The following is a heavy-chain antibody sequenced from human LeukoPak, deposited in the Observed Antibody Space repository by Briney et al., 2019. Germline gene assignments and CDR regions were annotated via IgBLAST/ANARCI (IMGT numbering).Heavy chain of an antibody. CDR2: ISSSSSYI. D-gene: IGHD5-12*01. V-gene: IGHV3-21*01. Sequence: GGSLRLSCAASGFTFSSYSMNWVRQAPGKGLEWVSSISSSSSYIYYADSVKGRFTISRDNSKNTLYLQMNSLRVEDTAIYYCARDVGGYAFDYWGQGTLVTVSS. CDR1: GFTFSSYS. J-gene: IGHJ4*02. CDR3: ARDVGGYAFDY.